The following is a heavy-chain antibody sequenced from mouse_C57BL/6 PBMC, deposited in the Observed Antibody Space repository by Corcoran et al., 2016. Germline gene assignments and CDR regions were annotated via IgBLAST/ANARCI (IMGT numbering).Heavy chain of an antibody. CDR3: AREDASEP. V-gene: IGHV1-26*01. D-gene: IGHD3-1*01. Sequence: EVQLQQSGPELVKPGASVKISCKASGYTFTDYYMNWVKQSHGKSLEWIGDINPNNGGTSYNQKFKGKATLTVDKSSSTAYMELRSLTSEDSAVYYCAREDASEPWGQGTLVTVSA. CDR2: INPNNGGT. CDR1: GYTFTDYY. J-gene: IGHJ3*01.